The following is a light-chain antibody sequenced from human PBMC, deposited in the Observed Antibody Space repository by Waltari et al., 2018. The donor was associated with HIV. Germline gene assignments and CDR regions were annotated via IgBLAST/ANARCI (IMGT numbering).Light chain of an antibody. Sequence: QLVLTQSPSASASLGASVRLTCPLSTGHSTYAIAWHQPRPEKGPRDLMRINRDGTYNKRDGIPDRFSGSSSGAERYLSISSLQSEDEADYYCQTWGTGMVFGGGTKLTVL. CDR1: TGHSTYA. CDR3: QTWGTGMV. V-gene: IGLV4-69*01. J-gene: IGLJ2*01. CDR2: INRDGTY.